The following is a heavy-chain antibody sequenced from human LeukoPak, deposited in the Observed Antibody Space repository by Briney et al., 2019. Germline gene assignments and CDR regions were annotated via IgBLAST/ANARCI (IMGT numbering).Heavy chain of an antibody. Sequence: PGGSLRFSGAASGFTLSGFAMHWFRQAPGKGRKGVGGIRSKANSYATAYAASVKGRFTISRDDSKNTAYLQMNSLKTEDTAVYYCTRDFYDSSGYRDYWGQGTLVTVSS. CDR1: GFTLSGFA. D-gene: IGHD3-22*01. V-gene: IGHV3-73*01. J-gene: IGHJ4*02. CDR3: TRDFYDSSGYRDY. CDR2: IRSKANSYAT.